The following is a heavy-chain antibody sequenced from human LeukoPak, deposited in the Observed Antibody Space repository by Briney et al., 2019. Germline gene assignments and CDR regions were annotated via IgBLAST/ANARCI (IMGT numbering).Heavy chain of an antibody. D-gene: IGHD5-24*01. J-gene: IGHJ4*02. V-gene: IGHV3-23*01. Sequence: GGSLRLSCAASGFTFINYAMSWVRQAPGKGLEWVSAISGSGGSTYYADSVKGRFTISRDNSKNTLYLQMNSLRAEDTAVYYCARTQGMATIIPPDYWGQGTLVTVSS. CDR2: ISGSGGST. CDR1: GFTFINYA. CDR3: ARTQGMATIIPPDY.